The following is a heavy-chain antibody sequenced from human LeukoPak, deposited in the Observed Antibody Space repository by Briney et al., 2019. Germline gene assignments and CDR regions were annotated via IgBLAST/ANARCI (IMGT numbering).Heavy chain of an antibody. D-gene: IGHD3-22*01. CDR2: MNPNSGGT. CDR1: GYTFTSYD. Sequence: GASVKVSCKASGYTFTSYDINWVRQATGQGLEWMGWMNPNSGGTNYAQKFQGRVTMTRDTSISTAYMELSRLRSDDTAVYYCARDLNSSGYYYGSRAYYYYGMDVWGQGTTVTVSS. J-gene: IGHJ6*02. CDR3: ARDLNSSGYYYGSRAYYYYGMDV. V-gene: IGHV1-2*02.